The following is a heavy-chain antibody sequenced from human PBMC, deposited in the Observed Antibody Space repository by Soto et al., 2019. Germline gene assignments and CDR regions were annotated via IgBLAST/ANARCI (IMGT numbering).Heavy chain of an antibody. J-gene: IGHJ6*02. CDR3: ARGTGPYYDILTGYYRYYYYYGMDV. Sequence: ASVKVSCKASGYTFTSYDIKWVRQATGQGLEWMRWMNPNSGNTGYAQKFQGRVTMTRNTSISTAYMELSSLRSEDTAVYYCARGTGPYYDILTGYYRYYYYYGMDVWGQGTTVTVYS. V-gene: IGHV1-8*01. CDR1: GYTFTSYD. CDR2: MNPNSGNT. D-gene: IGHD3-9*01.